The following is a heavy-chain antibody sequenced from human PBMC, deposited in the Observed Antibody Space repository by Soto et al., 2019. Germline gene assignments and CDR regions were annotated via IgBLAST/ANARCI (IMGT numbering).Heavy chain of an antibody. D-gene: IGHD1-26*01. Sequence: GGSLRLSCAASGFTFSSYGMHWGRQAPGKGLEWVAVISYDGSNKYYADSVKGRFTISRDNSKNTLYLQMNSLRAEDTAVYYCAKDVVVGATPGLGDYYYYYGMDVWGQGTTVTVSS. CDR2: ISYDGSNK. CDR3: AKDVVVGATPGLGDYYYYYGMDV. CDR1: GFTFSSYG. J-gene: IGHJ6*02. V-gene: IGHV3-30*18.